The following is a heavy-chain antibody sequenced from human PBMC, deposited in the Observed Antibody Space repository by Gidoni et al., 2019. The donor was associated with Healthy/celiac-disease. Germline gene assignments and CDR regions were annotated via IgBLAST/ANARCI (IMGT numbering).Heavy chain of an antibody. CDR3: ARIAQRYDSGGDYFGWFDP. Sequence: QVTLKESGPVLVKPTDTLPLTCTVAGFSLCYARICVSWIRQPPRKALEWLAHIFSIDEKTFSTALITRVTISRDTSKSQVVLTMTNMDPGDTATDYCARIAQRYDSGGDYFGWFDPWGQGTLVTVSS. V-gene: IGHV2-26*01. CDR1: GFSLCYARIC. J-gene: IGHJ5*02. CDR2: IFSIDEK. D-gene: IGHD3-22*01.